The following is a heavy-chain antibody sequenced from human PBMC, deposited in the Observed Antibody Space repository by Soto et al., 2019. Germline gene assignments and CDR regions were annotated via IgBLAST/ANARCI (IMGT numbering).Heavy chain of an antibody. CDR1: GGTFSSYA. Sequence: SVKVSCKASGGTFSSYAISWVRQAPGQGLEWMGGIIPIFGTANYAQKFQGRVTITADESTSTAYMELSSLRSEDTAVYYCAREGAGYCSSTSCERQRYCMDVWAQGTTVTVSS. CDR2: IIPIFGTA. V-gene: IGHV1-69*13. CDR3: AREGAGYCSSTSCERQRYCMDV. J-gene: IGHJ6*02. D-gene: IGHD2-2*03.